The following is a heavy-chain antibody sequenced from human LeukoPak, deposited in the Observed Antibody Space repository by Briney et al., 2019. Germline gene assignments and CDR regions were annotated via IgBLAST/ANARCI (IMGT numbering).Heavy chain of an antibody. V-gene: IGHV3-48*01. Sequence: PGGSLRLSCAASGFTFSSYSMDWVRQAPGKGLEWVSYISSSSSTIYYADSVKGRFTISRDNAKNSMYLQMNSLRAEDTAVYYCARALGAFDIWGQGTMVTVSS. J-gene: IGHJ3*02. CDR1: GFTFSSYS. CDR3: ARALGAFDI. CDR2: ISSSSSTI.